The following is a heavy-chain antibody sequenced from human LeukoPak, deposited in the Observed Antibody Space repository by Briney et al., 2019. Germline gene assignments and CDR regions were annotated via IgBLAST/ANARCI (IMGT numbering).Heavy chain of an antibody. CDR2: MCGTVGCT. V-gene: IGHV3-23*01. CDR3: AKDRPNFYENSGHYYRRDGDS. D-gene: IGHD3-22*01. J-gene: IGHJ5*01. Sequence: GGSLTLSCAASGFTFYMYAMSWVRQAPGKGLEWVASMCGTVGCTFYPASVKGRFTISTDNSKNILYLQMNSLRAEDTAIYYCAKDRPNFYENSGHYYRRDGDSWGQGTLVTVSS. CDR1: GFTFYMYA.